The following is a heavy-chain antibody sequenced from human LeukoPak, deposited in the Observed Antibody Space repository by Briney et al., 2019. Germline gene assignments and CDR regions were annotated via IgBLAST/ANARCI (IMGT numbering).Heavy chain of an antibody. D-gene: IGHD3-10*02. CDR3: AKDYPRYFVNY. CDR1: GFTFSSYG. Sequence: GGSLRLSCAASGFTFSSYGMHWVRQAPGKGLEWVSFIQYDGSNKYYADSVKDRFTISRDNSKNTLYLQMNSLRAEDTAVYYCAKDYPRYFVNYWGQGSLVTVSA. CDR2: IQYDGSNK. V-gene: IGHV3-30*02. J-gene: IGHJ4*02.